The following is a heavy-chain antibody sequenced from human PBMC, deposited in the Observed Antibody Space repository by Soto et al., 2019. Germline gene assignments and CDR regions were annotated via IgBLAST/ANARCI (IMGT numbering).Heavy chain of an antibody. CDR2: IHYSGST. J-gene: IGHJ4*02. D-gene: IGHD1-1*01. V-gene: IGHV4-39*01. Sequence: QVQLLESGPGLVKPSETLSLTCTVSGDSIGTTHSYWAWIRQSPGTGLEWIGTIHYSGSTYYMPSLRSRFTLSVDTSKNPFSLRLTSVTAEDTAVYYCARHEGNGNVWPLDYWGQGILVTFSS. CDR3: ARHEGNGNVWPLDY. CDR1: GDSIGTTHSY.